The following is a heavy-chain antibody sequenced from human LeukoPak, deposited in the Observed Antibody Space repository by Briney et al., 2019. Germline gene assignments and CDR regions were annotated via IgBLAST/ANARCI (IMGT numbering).Heavy chain of an antibody. D-gene: IGHD3-9*01. CDR3: ARGLTGYYGYYFDY. CDR1: GGSISSYY. J-gene: IGHJ4*02. CDR2: IYYSGST. V-gene: IGHV4-59*01. Sequence: SETLSLTCTVSGGSISSYYWSWIRQPPGKGLEWIGYIYYSGSTNYNPSLKSRVTISVDTSKNQFSLKLSSVTAADTAVYYCARGLTGYYGYYFDYWGQGTLVTVSS.